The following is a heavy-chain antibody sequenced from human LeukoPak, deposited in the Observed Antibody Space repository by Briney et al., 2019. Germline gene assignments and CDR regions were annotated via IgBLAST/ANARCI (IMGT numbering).Heavy chain of an antibody. CDR3: AKNPPRIRYFDWPKDY. CDR1: GFTFSSYA. Sequence: GGSLRLSCAASGFTFSSYAMSWVRQAPGKGLEWVSAIRGSGGSTYYADSVKGRFTISRDNSKNTLYLQMNSLRAEDTAVYYCAKNPPRIRYFDWPKDYWGQGTLVTVSS. V-gene: IGHV3-23*01. CDR2: IRGSGGST. J-gene: IGHJ4*02. D-gene: IGHD3-9*01.